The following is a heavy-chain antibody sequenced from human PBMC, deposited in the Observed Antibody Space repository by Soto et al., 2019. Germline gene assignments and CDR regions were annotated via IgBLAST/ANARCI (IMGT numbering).Heavy chain of an antibody. D-gene: IGHD3-3*01. CDR2: IFPDDSDT. CDR3: TRGGVATRTFDY. J-gene: IGHJ4*02. V-gene: IGHV5-51*01. Sequence: LKISCKASGYSITSYWIAWVRQMPGQGLEWMGIIFPDDSDTRYSPSFQGQVTISADKSISTAYVQWSSLKASDTAMYYCTRGGVATRTFDYWGQGTLVTVSS. CDR1: GYSITSYW.